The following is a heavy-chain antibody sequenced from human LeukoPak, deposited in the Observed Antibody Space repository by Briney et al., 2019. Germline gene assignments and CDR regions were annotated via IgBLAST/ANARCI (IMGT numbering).Heavy chain of an antibody. CDR1: GFTFSSYS. Sequence: GGSLRLSCAASGFTFSSYSMNWVRQAPGKGLEWVSSISSSSSYIYYADSVKGRFTISRDNAKNSLYLQMNSLRAEDTAVYYCARDAFWSGYYYYFDYWGQGTLVTVSS. CDR3: ARDAFWSGYYYYFDY. D-gene: IGHD3-3*01. V-gene: IGHV3-21*01. J-gene: IGHJ4*02. CDR2: ISSSSSYI.